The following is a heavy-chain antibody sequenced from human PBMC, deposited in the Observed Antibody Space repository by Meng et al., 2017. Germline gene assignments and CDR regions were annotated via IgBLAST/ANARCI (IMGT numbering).Heavy chain of an antibody. CDR2: INHSGST. V-gene: IGHV4-34*01. J-gene: IGHJ6*02. D-gene: IGHD6-13*01. Sequence: SETLSLTCAVYGWSFSGYYWSWIRQPPGKGLEWIGEINHSGSTNYNPSLKSRVTISVDTSKNQFSLKLSSVTAADTAVYYCARYGGSSWSYYYYYYGMDVWGQGTTVTVSS. CDR1: GWSFSGYY. CDR3: ARYGGSSWSYYYYYYGMDV.